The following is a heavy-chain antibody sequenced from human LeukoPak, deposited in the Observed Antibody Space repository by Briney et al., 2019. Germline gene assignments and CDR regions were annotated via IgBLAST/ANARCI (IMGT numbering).Heavy chain of an antibody. CDR1: GGSISSYY. CDR2: IYYSGST. J-gene: IGHJ6*02. V-gene: IGHV4-59*01. Sequence: SSETLSLTCTVSGGSISSYYWSWIRQPPGKGVEWIGYIYYSGSTNYNPSLKSRVTISVDTSKNQFSLKLSSVTAADTAVYYCARGNLRYFDWLSPNYGMDVWGQGTTVTVSS. CDR3: ARGNLRYFDWLSPNYGMDV. D-gene: IGHD3-9*01.